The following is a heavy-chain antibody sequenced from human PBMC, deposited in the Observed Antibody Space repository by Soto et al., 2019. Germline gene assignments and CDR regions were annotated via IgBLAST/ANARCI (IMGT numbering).Heavy chain of an antibody. V-gene: IGHV4-39*01. Sequence: ASETLSLTCTVSGGSISSSSYYWGWIRQPPGKGLEWIGSIYYSGSTYYNPSLKSRVTISVDTSKNQFSLKLSSVTAADTAVYYCAGTDYDFWSGHVDGGPKNFDYWGQGTLVTVSS. CDR3: AGTDYDFWSGHVDGGPKNFDY. CDR1: GGSISSSSYY. D-gene: IGHD3-3*01. J-gene: IGHJ4*02. CDR2: IYYSGST.